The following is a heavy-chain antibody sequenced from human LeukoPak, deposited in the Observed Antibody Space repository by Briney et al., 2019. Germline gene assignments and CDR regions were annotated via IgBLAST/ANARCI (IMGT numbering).Heavy chain of an antibody. J-gene: IGHJ6*04. CDR1: GFTFSSYA. CDR3: VSPGAQLLYWDYYGMDV. V-gene: IGHV3-64D*06. CDR2: ISSNGGST. Sequence: GGSLRLSCSASGFTFSSYAMHWVRQAPGKGLEYVSAISSNGGSTYYADSVKGRFTISRDNSKNTLYLQMSSLRAEDTAVYYCVSPGAQLLYWDYYGMDVWGKGTTVTVSS. D-gene: IGHD2-2*02.